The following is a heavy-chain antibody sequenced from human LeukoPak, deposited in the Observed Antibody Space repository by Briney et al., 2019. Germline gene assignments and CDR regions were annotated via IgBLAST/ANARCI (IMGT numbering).Heavy chain of an antibody. V-gene: IGHV3-30*02. CDR2: IRYDGNNK. CDR1: GFTFTSYS. J-gene: IGHJ4*02. Sequence: TGGSLRLSCAASGFTFTSYSMNWVRQAPGKGLEWVAFIRYDGNNKYYADSVKGRFTISRDNSKNTLYLQMNSLRAEDTAVYYCAKEFDYWGQGTLVTVSS. CDR3: AKEFDY.